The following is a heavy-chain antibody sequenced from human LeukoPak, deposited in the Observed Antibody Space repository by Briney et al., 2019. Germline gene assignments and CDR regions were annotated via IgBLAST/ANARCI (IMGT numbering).Heavy chain of an antibody. CDR3: ARKGLGGELGGFDS. CDR1: GFTFSSYE. Sequence: GGSLRLSCAASGFTFSSYEMNWVRQVPGKGLEWVSGTNRRGDITGYADFVKGRFTISRDNAKNSLYLQMNSLRVEDTALYHCARKGLGGELGGFDSWGQGTLVTVSS. CDR2: TNRRGDIT. D-gene: IGHD1-7*01. J-gene: IGHJ4*02. V-gene: IGHV3-20*01.